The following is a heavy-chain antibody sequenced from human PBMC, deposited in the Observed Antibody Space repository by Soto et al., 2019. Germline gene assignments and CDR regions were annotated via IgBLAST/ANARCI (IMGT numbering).Heavy chain of an antibody. Sequence: QVQVRQWGAGLLKPSETLSLTCAVYGGSFSDNYWSWIRQPPGKGLEWLGEINHSGSTNHNPSLKSRVTILADTSKKQFSLKLSSVTAADTAVYYCAREGALGNFEYWGQGTLVTVSS. CDR2: INHSGST. CDR3: AREGALGNFEY. D-gene: IGHD3-16*01. CDR1: GGSFSDNY. J-gene: IGHJ4*02. V-gene: IGHV4-34*01.